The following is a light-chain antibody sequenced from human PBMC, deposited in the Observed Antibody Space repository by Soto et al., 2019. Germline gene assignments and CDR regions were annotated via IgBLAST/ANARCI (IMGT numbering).Light chain of an antibody. CDR2: GAS. Sequence: EIVLTQSPGTLSLSPGERATLSCRASQSVSSSYLAWYQQKPGQAPRLLIYGASSRATGIPDRFSGSGSGTHFTLTLSRLEPEDFEVYYCQQSGSRFGQGTKVEIK. CDR3: QQSGSR. CDR1: QSVSSSY. J-gene: IGKJ1*01. V-gene: IGKV3-20*01.